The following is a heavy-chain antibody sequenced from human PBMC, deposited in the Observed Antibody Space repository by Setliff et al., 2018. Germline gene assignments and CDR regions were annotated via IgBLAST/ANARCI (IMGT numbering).Heavy chain of an antibody. CDR3: AKVKKPLIRGSGFDY. V-gene: IGHV3-30*02. CDR1: GFVFGTYG. J-gene: IGHJ4*02. CDR2: VRFDGSYK. D-gene: IGHD2-8*01. Sequence: PGESLKISCAASGFVFGTYGMHLVRQAPGKGLDWVASVRFDGSYKVYADSVKGRFTISRDNSENTLFLQMTSLRPEDTGIYYCAKVKKPLIRGSGFDYWGRGTLVTVSS.